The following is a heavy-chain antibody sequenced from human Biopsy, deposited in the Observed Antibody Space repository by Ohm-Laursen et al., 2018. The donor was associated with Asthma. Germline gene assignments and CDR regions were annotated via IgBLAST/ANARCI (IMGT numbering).Heavy chain of an antibody. Sequence: SDTLSLTCTVSGVSIRSYYWTWIRQPPGKGLEWIGNIYKSGQVYYNLSLKSRVTISVDTSKNQFSLQLRSVTAADTAVYYCARQKLVAAEGPFEMWGQGTMVIVSS. D-gene: IGHD1-26*01. CDR3: ARQKLVAAEGPFEM. J-gene: IGHJ3*02. CDR1: GVSIRSYY. V-gene: IGHV4-59*04. CDR2: IYKSGQV.